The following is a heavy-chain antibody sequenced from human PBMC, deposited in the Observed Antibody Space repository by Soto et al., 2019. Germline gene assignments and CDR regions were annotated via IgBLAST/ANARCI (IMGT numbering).Heavy chain of an antibody. CDR1: GFSFINYA. D-gene: IGHD6-13*01. J-gene: IGHJ2*01. CDR3: AMVWQQPFWYFDL. V-gene: IGHV3-23*01. CDR2: ISGSGGRT. Sequence: EVQLLESGGGLVQPGGSLRLTCEASGFSFINYAFGWVRQAPGKGLEWVSSISGSGGRTYYADSVKGRFTISRDNSKDTLYLEKNSLRAEDTAQYCCAMVWQQPFWYFDLWGRGTLVTVSS.